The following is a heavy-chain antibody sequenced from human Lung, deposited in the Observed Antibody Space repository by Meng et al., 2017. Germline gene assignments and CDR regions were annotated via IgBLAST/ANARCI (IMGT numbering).Heavy chain of an antibody. CDR1: GYNFPDYY. CDR3: ARDEDISAAGKLFGDY. CDR2: INPKSGDT. V-gene: IGHV1-2*06. D-gene: IGHD6-25*01. Sequence: QAPLVPSGAAVKKPGASVKVSCKPSGYNFPDYYIHWVRRAPGQGLEWMGRINPKSGDTHYAQKFQARVTMTGDTSISTAYMELSGLRSDDTAMYYCARDEDISAAGKLFGDYWGQGTLVTVSS. J-gene: IGHJ4*02.